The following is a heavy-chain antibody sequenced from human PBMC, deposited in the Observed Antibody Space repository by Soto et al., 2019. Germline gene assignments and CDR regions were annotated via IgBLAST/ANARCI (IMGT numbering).Heavy chain of an antibody. CDR3: AKDLRRALDY. Sequence: GGSLRLSCAASGFTFSSYGMHWVRQAPGKGLEWVAVISYDGSNKYYADSVKGRFTISRDNSKNTLYLQMNSLRAEDTAVYYCAKDLRRALDYWGQGTLVTVSS. CDR2: ISYDGSNK. CDR1: GFTFSSYG. D-gene: IGHD4-17*01. V-gene: IGHV3-30*18. J-gene: IGHJ4*02.